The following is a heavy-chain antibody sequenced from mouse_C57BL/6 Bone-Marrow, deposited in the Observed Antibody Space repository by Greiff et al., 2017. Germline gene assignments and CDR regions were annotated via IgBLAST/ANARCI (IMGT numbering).Heavy chain of an antibody. J-gene: IGHJ4*01. CDR1: GFTFSDYG. CDR2: ISSGSSTI. CDR3: ARPGSYAMDY. Sequence: EVKVVEPGGGLVKPGGSLKLSCAASGFTFSDYGMHWVRQAPEKGLEWVAYISSGSSTIYYADTVKGRFTISRDNAKNTLFLQMTRLRSEDTAMYYCARPGSYAMDYWGQGTSVTVSS. V-gene: IGHV5-17*01.